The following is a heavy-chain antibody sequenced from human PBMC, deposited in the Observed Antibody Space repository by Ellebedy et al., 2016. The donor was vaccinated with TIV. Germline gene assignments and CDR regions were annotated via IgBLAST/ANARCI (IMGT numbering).Heavy chain of an antibody. CDR2: IYYSGST. V-gene: IGHV4-59*08. J-gene: IGHJ4*02. D-gene: IGHD4-17*01. Sequence: MPSETLSLTCAVYGGSFSGYYWSWIRQPPGKGLEWIGYIYYSGSTNYNPSLKSRVTISVDTSKNQFSLKLSSVTAADTAVYYCARRKDYADYEGVYYFDYWGQGTLVTVSS. CDR1: GGSFSGYY. CDR3: ARRKDYADYEGVYYFDY.